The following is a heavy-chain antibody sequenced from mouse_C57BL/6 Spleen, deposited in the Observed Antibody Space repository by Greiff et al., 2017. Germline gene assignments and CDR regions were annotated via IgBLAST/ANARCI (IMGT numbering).Heavy chain of an antibody. CDR3: AYYGRAMDY. CDR2: INPNNGGT. CDR1: GYTFTDYY. Sequence: VQLQQSGPELVKPGASVKISCKASGYTFTDYYMNWVKQSHGKSLEWIGDINPNNGGTSYNQKFKGKATLTVDKSSRTAYMELRSLTSEDSAVYYCAYYGRAMDYWGQGTSVTVSS. D-gene: IGHD1-1*01. V-gene: IGHV1-26*01. J-gene: IGHJ4*01.